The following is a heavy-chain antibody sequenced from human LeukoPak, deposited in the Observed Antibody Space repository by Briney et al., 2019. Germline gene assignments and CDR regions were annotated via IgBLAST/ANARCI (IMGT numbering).Heavy chain of an antibody. J-gene: IGHJ4*02. D-gene: IGHD7-27*01. V-gene: IGHV3-11*04. CDR3: ARDHNWGFDY. CDR1: GFIFSDYY. CDR2: ISSRGTTT. Sequence: PGGSLRLSCAASGFIFSDYYMSWIRQAPGKGLEWVSYISSRGTTTYYADSMKDRFTISRDNAKNSLYLQMNSLRVEDTAVYYCARDHNWGFDYWGQGTLVTVSS.